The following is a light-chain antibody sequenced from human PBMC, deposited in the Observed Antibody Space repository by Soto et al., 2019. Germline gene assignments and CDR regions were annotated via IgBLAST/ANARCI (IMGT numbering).Light chain of an antibody. CDR3: QQCSSWPYT. Sequence: EIVLTQSPATLPLSPRERVTLSCRASQSVSRPLAWYQQKPGQAPRLLLYDASNRANGIPARFIGSGSGTDCTLTIGSLAPEDFAVYYCQQCSSWPYTFGQGTKLDFK. CDR2: DAS. J-gene: IGKJ2*01. V-gene: IGKV3-11*01. CDR1: QSVSRP.